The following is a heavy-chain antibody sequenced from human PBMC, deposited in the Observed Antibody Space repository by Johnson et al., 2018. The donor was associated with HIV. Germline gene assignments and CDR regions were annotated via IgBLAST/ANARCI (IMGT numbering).Heavy chain of an antibody. CDR2: INWNGGST. D-gene: IGHD6-19*01. CDR1: GFTFDDYG. CDR3: AREPVISVAGTDAFDI. J-gene: IGHJ3*02. V-gene: IGHV3-20*04. Sequence: VQLVESGGVVVQPGGSLRLSCAASGFTFDDYGMSWVRQAPGKGLEWVSGINWNGGSTGYADSVKGRFTISRDNAKNSLYLQMNSLRAEATAWYYCAREPVISVAGTDAFDIWGQGPTVTASS.